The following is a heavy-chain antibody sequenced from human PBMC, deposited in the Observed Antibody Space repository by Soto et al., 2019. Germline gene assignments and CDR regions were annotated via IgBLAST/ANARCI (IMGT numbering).Heavy chain of an antibody. V-gene: IGHV1-18*01. CDR1: GYTFTTYG. CDR3: ARDSVAVRPGWFDP. Sequence: ASVKVSCTASGYTFTTYGINWVRQAPGQGLEWMGWISAYNGNTNYALKLQGRVTMTTDTSTSTAYMELRSLRSDDTAVYYCARDSVAVRPGWFDPWGQGTLVTVSS. D-gene: IGHD6-6*01. J-gene: IGHJ5*02. CDR2: ISAYNGNT.